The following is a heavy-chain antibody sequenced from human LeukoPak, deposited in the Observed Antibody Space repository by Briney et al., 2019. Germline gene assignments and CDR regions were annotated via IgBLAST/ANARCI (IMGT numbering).Heavy chain of an antibody. J-gene: IGHJ6*03. D-gene: IGHD3-22*01. CDR2: IYTSGRT. Sequence: SETLSLTCTVSGGSISSYYWSWIRQPAGKGLEWIGRIYTSGRTNYNPSLKSRVTMSVDTSKNQFSLKLSSVTAADTAVYYCARVGYYDSSGYTYYYYYYMDVWGKGTTVTVSS. V-gene: IGHV4-4*07. CDR3: ARVGYYDSSGYTYYYYYYMDV. CDR1: GGSISSYY.